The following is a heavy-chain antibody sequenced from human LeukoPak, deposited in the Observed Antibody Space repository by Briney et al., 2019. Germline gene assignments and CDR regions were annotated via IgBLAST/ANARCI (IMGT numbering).Heavy chain of an antibody. CDR3: ARGRLRVTIFGPYNWFDP. J-gene: IGHJ5*02. V-gene: IGHV4-34*01. D-gene: IGHD3-3*01. CDR2: INHSGST. Sequence: PSETLSLXCAVYGGSFSGYYWSWIRQPPGKGLEWIGEINHSGSTNYNPSLKSRVTISVDTSKNQFSLKLSSVTAADTAVYYCARGRLRVTIFGPYNWFDPWGQGTLVTVSS. CDR1: GGSFSGYY.